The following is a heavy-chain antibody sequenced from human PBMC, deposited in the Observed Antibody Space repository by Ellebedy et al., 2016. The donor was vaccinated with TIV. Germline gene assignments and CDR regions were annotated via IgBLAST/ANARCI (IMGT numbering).Heavy chain of an antibody. Sequence: GGSLRLSXAASGFTFRNYWMNWVRQAPGKGLEWVANIKQDGSEKKYVDSVKGRFTISRDNAKNSLYLQMNSLRAEDTALYYCAKDRDDSSRYFSQFDYWGQGTLVTVSS. D-gene: IGHD3-22*01. CDR1: GFTFRNYW. V-gene: IGHV3-7*03. CDR2: IKQDGSEK. J-gene: IGHJ4*02. CDR3: AKDRDDSSRYFSQFDY.